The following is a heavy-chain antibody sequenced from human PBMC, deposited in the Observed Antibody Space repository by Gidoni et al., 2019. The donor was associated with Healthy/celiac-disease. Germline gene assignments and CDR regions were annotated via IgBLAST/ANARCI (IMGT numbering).Heavy chain of an antibody. CDR2: IYYSGST. D-gene: IGHD2-2*01. V-gene: IGHV4-39*01. CDR1: GGSLSSNSYY. CDR3: ARGGYVVPAARFWFDP. Sequence: QLQLQESGPGLVKPSETLYLTCTVSGGSLSSNSYYWGWIRQHPGKGLEWIGSIYYSGSTYYNPSLKSRVTISVDTSKTQFSLKLSSVTAADTAVYYCARGGYVVPAARFWFDPWGQGTLVTVSS. J-gene: IGHJ5*02.